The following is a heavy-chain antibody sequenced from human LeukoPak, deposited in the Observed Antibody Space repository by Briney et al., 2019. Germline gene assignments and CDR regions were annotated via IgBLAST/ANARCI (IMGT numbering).Heavy chain of an antibody. CDR1: GFTFSSYW. CDR2: INQDGSEK. D-gene: IGHD6-19*01. CDR3: TKVGGGDGSGWSTTDY. V-gene: IGHV3-7*01. J-gene: IGHJ4*02. Sequence: GGSLRLSCVASGFTFSSYWMSWVRQAPGKGLEWVANINQDGSEKYDVDSAKGPFTISRDNAKNSLYLQMNSLRAEDTAMYYCTKVGGGDGSGWSTTDYWGQGTLVTISS.